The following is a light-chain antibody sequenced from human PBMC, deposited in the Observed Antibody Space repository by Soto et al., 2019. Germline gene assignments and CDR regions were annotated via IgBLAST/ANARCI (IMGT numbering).Light chain of an antibody. CDR3: SSYTGSNTLVV. CDR2: GVS. Sequence: QSALTQPASVSGSPGQSITISCTETSSDVAAYNYVSWYQHHPGKAPKLMIYGVSKRPSGVSNRFSGSKSGNAASLTISGLQPEDEADYYCSSYTGSNTLVVFGGGTKVTVL. J-gene: IGLJ2*01. V-gene: IGLV2-14*01. CDR1: SSDVAAYNY.